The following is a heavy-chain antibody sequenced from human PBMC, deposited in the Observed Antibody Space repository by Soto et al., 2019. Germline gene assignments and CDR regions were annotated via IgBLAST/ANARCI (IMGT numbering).Heavy chain of an antibody. CDR1: GGSISSGDYS. J-gene: IGHJ4*01. CDR2: IYHSGST. Sequence: QLQLQESGSGLVKPSQTLSLTCAVSGGSISSGDYSWSWIRQPPGKGLEWIGYIYHSGSTYYNPSLKRRVTISVDRSKNQSSLKRSSVTAADTAVYYCAGSCDYPTYCDYWGHGTLVTVSS. CDR3: AGSCDYPTYCDY. D-gene: IGHD3-22*01. V-gene: IGHV4-30-2*01.